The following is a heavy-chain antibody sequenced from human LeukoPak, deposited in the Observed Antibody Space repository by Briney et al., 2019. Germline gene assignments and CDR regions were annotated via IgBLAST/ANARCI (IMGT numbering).Heavy chain of an antibody. D-gene: IGHD3-22*01. J-gene: IGHJ4*02. Sequence: GGSLRLSCAASEFTFDDYAIHWVRQAPGKGLEWVSGISYNSGSIGYADSVKGRFTISRDNAKNSLYLQMNSLRAEDTALYYCAKDGGNYYNRKYYFDYWGQGTLVTISS. V-gene: IGHV3-9*01. CDR1: EFTFDDYA. CDR2: ISYNSGSI. CDR3: AKDGGNYYNRKYYFDY.